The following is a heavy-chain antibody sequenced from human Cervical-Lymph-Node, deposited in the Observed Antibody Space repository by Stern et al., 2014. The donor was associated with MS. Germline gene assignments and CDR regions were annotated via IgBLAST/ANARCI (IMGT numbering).Heavy chain of an antibody. J-gene: IGHJ4*02. D-gene: IGHD6-13*01. Sequence: QLQLQESGPGLVKPSETLSLTCTVSGGSISSYYWSWIRQPPGKGLEWIGYIYYSGSTNYNPSLKSRVTISVDTSKNQFSLKLSSVTAADTAVYYCARSGLSSSWYFDYWGQGTLVTVSS. V-gene: IGHV4-59*01. CDR3: ARSGLSSSWYFDY. CDR2: IYYSGST. CDR1: GGSISSYY.